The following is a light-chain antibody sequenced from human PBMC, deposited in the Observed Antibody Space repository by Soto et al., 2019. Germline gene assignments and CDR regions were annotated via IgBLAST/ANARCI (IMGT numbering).Light chain of an antibody. J-gene: IGKJ5*01. CDR1: QSVSIL. V-gene: IGKV3-11*01. CDR2: GAT. Sequence: EIVMTQSPATLSVSPGERATLSCRASQSVSILLAWYQQKPGEAPRLLIHGATTRATGNPARFSGSGSRTDFILTISSLEPEDFAVYSCQHRSTWPITSGQATRL. CDR3: QHRSTWPIT.